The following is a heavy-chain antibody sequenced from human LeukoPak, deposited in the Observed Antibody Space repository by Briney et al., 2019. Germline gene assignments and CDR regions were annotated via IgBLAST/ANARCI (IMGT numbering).Heavy chain of an antibody. CDR3: ARVRVSSYYSMDI. Sequence: GGCLRLSCAASGFTFSTYWMSWVRQAPGKGLEWVANINQDVSEKYYVDSVKGRFPISRDNAKNSLYLQMNSLRAEDTAVYYCARVRVSSYYSMDIWGQGATVIVSS. CDR1: GFTFSTYW. V-gene: IGHV3-7*05. J-gene: IGHJ6*02. CDR2: INQDVSEK. D-gene: IGHD2/OR15-2a*01.